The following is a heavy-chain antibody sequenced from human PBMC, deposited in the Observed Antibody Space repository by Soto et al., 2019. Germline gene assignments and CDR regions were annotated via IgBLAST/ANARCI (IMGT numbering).Heavy chain of an antibody. V-gene: IGHV1-18*01. Sequence: QVQLVQSGAEVKKPGASVKVSCKASGYIFVNYGIAWVRQAPGQGLEWMGWISPYTGNTHSATKVQGRLTMTTDTSTSTADMDVGSLTSDDTAVYYCVMVDNYVTPTPQDVWGQGTTVTVSS. D-gene: IGHD3-16*01. J-gene: IGHJ6*02. CDR3: VMVDNYVTPTPQDV. CDR1: GYIFVNYG. CDR2: ISPYTGNT.